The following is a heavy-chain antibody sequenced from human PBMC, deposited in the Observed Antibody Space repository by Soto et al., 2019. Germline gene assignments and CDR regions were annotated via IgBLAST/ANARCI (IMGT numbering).Heavy chain of an antibody. J-gene: IGHJ4*02. D-gene: IGHD6-6*01. CDR2: IIPIFGTA. CDR1: GGTFSSYA. Sequence: RASVKVSCKASGGTFSSYAISWVRQAPGQGLEWMGGIIPIFGTANYAQKFQGRVTITADESTSTAYMELSSLRSEDTAVYYCARDHSFSGAFEYSSSSFDYWGQGTLVTVSS. V-gene: IGHV1-69*13. CDR3: ARDHSFSGAFEYSSSSFDY.